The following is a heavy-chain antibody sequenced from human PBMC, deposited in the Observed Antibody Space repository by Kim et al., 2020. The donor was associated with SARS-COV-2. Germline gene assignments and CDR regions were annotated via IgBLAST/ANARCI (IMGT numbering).Heavy chain of an antibody. CDR3: AAGYSSGYYFRSFEFDY. J-gene: IGHJ4*02. Sequence: SVKVSCKASGFTFTSSAVQWVRQARGQRLEWIGWIVVGSGNTNYAQKFQERVTITRDMSTSTAYMELSSLRSEDTAVYYCAAGYSSGYYFRSFEFDYWGQGTLVTVSS. V-gene: IGHV1-58*01. D-gene: IGHD3-22*01. CDR1: GFTFTSSA. CDR2: IVVGSGNT.